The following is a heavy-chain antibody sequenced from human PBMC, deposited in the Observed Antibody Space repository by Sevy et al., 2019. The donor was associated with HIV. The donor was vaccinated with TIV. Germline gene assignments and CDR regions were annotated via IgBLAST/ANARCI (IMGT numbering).Heavy chain of an antibody. CDR3: ARPIAAAVASPFDY. J-gene: IGHJ4*02. V-gene: IGHV4-39*01. CDR1: GGSISSSSYY. Sequence: SETLSLTCTVSGGSISSSSYYWGWIRQPPGKGLEWIGSIYYSGSTYYNPSLKGRFTISVDTSKNQFSLKLSSVTAADTAVYYCARPIAAAVASPFDYWGQGTLVTVSS. D-gene: IGHD6-13*01. CDR2: IYYSGST.